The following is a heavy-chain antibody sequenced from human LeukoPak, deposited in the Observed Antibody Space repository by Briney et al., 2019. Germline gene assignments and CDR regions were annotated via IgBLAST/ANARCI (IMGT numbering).Heavy chain of an antibody. J-gene: IGHJ5*02. D-gene: IGHD5-18*01. Sequence: NPGGSLRLSCAASGLTFSNAWMSWIRQPPGKGLEWIGEINHSGSTNYNPSLKSRVTISVDTSKNQFSLKLSSVTAADTAVYYCARVGYSYGINWFDPWGQGTLVTVSS. V-gene: IGHV4-34*01. CDR2: INHSGST. CDR3: ARVGYSYGINWFDP. CDR1: GLTFSNAW.